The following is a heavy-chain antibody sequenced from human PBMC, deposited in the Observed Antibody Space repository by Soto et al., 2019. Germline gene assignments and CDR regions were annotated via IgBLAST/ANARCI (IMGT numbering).Heavy chain of an antibody. CDR3: AKAYQTMIGPIDY. CDR2: ISYDGSNK. V-gene: IGHV3-30*18. CDR1: GFTFSSYG. Sequence: SLRLSCAASGFTFSSYGMHWVRQPPGKGLEWVAVISYDGSNKYYADSVKGRFTISRDNSKNTLYLQMNSLRAEDTAVYYCAKAYQTMIGPIDYWGQGTLVTVSS. D-gene: IGHD3-22*01. J-gene: IGHJ4*02.